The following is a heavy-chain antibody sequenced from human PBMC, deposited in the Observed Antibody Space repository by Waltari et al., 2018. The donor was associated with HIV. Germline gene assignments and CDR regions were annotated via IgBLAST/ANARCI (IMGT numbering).Heavy chain of an antibody. Sequence: EMQLVESGGGLVKPGGSLRLSCAASGFTVRSFSLNWVRRAPGKGLEWVSSISTASTYIYYGDSVKGRFTISRDNAKNSLYLQMNSLRAEDTAVYFCARSSVPVGPLYGMDVWGQGTTVTVAS. CDR2: ISTASTYI. J-gene: IGHJ6*02. V-gene: IGHV3-21*02. D-gene: IGHD6-19*01. CDR3: ARSSVPVGPLYGMDV. CDR1: GFTVRSFS.